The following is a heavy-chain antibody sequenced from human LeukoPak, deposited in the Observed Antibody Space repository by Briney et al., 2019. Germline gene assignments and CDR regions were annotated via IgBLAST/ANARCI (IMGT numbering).Heavy chain of an antibody. V-gene: IGHV4-59*01. J-gene: IGHJ4*02. CDR3: ARDSSTWLY. D-gene: IGHD6-13*01. CDR2: IYYSGST. Sequence: SETLSLTCTVSGGYISSYYWSWIRQPPGKGLEWIGYIYYSGSTNYNPSLKSRVTLSVDTSKNQFSLKLSSVTAADTAVYYCARDSSTWLYWGQGTLVSVSS. CDR1: GGYISSYY.